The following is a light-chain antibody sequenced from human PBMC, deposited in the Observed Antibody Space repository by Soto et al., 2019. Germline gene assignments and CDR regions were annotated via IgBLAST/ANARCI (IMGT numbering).Light chain of an antibody. CDR1: SSNIGAGYD. CDR3: QSYDSSLSGSV. Sequence: QPVLTQPPSVSGAPGQRVTISCTGSSSNIGAGYDVHWYQQLPGTAPKLLIYGNINRPSGVPERFSGSKSGTSASLAITGLQAEDEADYYCQSYDSSLSGSVFGGGTKVTVL. J-gene: IGLJ2*01. V-gene: IGLV1-40*01. CDR2: GNI.